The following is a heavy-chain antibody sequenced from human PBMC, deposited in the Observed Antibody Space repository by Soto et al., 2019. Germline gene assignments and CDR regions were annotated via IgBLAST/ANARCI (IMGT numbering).Heavy chain of an antibody. CDR3: ARHQVGPLYYYYYGMDV. CDR2: ISSSSTYI. Sequence: GGSLRLSCVASGFTFRTYSMNWVRQAPGKGMERVSSISSSSTYIYYADSVKGRFTISRDNAKNSLYLQMTSLRDEETAVYYGARHQVGPLYYYYYGMDVWGQGTTVTVSS. D-gene: IGHD1-26*01. CDR1: GFTFRTYS. J-gene: IGHJ6*02. V-gene: IGHV3-21*01.